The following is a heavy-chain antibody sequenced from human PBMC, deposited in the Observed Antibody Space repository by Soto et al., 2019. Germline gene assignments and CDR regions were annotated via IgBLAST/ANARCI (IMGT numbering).Heavy chain of an antibody. CDR3: ARAIGPTLFDY. CDR1: GFTFSSYD. V-gene: IGHV3-13*04. D-gene: IGHD3-22*01. Sequence: WGSLRLSCSASGFTFSSYDMHWVRQGPGKGLEWVSAIGTAGDTNYAGSVKGRFTISRENAKNSLYLQMNRLRAGDTAIYFCARAIGPTLFDYWGQGTLVTVSS. J-gene: IGHJ4*02. CDR2: IGTAGDT.